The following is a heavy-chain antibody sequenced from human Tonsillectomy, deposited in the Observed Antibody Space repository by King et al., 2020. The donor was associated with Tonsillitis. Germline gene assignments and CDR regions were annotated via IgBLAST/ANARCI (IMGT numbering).Heavy chain of an antibody. D-gene: IGHD3-22*01. Sequence: VQLVESGGGVVQPGRSLRLSCAASGFTFSNYGIHWVRQAPGKGLEWVAVISYDGTNKYYADSVKGRFTISRDNSKNTLYLQMHSLRAEDTAVYYFAKGYDSSGYYSEYFDLWGRGTLVSVSS. V-gene: IGHV3-30*18. J-gene: IGHJ2*01. CDR2: ISYDGTNK. CDR3: AKGYDSSGYYSEYFDL. CDR1: GFTFSNYG.